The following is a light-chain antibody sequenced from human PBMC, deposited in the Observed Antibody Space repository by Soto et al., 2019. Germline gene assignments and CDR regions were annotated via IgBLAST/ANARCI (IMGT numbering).Light chain of an antibody. CDR1: QSVSNNY. CDR3: QQYSSLWT. CDR2: GAS. Sequence: IVLTQSPVTLSLSPCEIATLSCSSSQSVSNNYLAWYQQKPGQAPRLLIYGASSRATGIPDRFSGSGSGTDFTLSISRLEPEDFAVYYCQQYSSLWTFGQGTKVDIK. V-gene: IGKV3-20*01. J-gene: IGKJ1*01.